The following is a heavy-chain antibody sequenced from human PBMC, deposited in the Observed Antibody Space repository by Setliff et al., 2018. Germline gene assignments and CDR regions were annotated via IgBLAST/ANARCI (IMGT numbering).Heavy chain of an antibody. V-gene: IGHV1-18*01. CDR2: NSV. D-gene: IGHD2-2*01. CDR3: ARGPPDFVVVPAAAKFDF. J-gene: IGHJ4*02. CDR1: GYSFTNYG. Sequence: ASVKVSCKTSGYSFTNYGINWVRQAPGQGLEWMGWNSVYAREFQGRVTMTTDTPTSTAYMELRSLRSDDTAVYYCARGPPDFVVVPAAAKFDFWGQGTLVTVPQ.